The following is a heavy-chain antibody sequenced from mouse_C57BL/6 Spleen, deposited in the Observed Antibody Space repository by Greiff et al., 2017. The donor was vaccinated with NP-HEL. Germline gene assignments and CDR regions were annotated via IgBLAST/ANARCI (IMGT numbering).Heavy chain of an antibody. CDR1: GFTFSSYA. D-gene: IGHD2-5*01. V-gene: IGHV5-9-1*02. CDR2: ISSGGDYI. J-gene: IGHJ2*01. Sequence: EVKLVESGEGLVKPGGSLKLSCAASGFTFSSYAMSWVRQTPEKRLEWVAYISSGGDYIYYADTVKGRFTISRDNARNTLYLQMSSLKSEDTAMYYCTRDRGYSNRYFDYWGQGTTLTVSS. CDR3: TRDRGYSNRYFDY.